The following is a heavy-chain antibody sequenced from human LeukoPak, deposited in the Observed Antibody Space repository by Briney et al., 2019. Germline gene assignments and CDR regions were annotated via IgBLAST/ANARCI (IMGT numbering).Heavy chain of an antibody. J-gene: IGHJ6*03. V-gene: IGHV4-61*01. CDR1: GYSINSGYF. Sequence: SETLSLTCTVSGYSINSGYFWGWVRQPPGKGLEWIGYIYYSGSTNYNPSLKSRVTISVDTSKNQFSLKLSSVTAADTAVYYCARTSGGYCRGGSCWDYYYYMDVWGKGTTVTISS. CDR3: ARTSGGYCRGGSCWDYYYYMDV. CDR2: IYYSGST. D-gene: IGHD2-15*01.